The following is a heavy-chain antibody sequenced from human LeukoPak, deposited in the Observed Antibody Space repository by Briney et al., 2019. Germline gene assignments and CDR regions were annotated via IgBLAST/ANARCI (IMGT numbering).Heavy chain of an antibody. V-gene: IGHV3-21*03. J-gene: IGHJ6*02. Sequence: GGSLRLSCAASGFTFSSYSMNWVRQAPGKGLEWVSSISSSSSYTNYADSVKGRFTISRDNAKNSLYLQMNSLRAEDTAVYYCARAPHYSNYGPYYYGMDVWGQGTTVTVSS. CDR1: GFTFSSYS. CDR3: ARAPHYSNYGPYYYGMDV. D-gene: IGHD4-11*01. CDR2: ISSSSSYT.